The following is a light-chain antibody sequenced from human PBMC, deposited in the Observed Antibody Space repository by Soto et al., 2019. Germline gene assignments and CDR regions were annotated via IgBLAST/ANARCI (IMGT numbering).Light chain of an antibody. J-gene: IGLJ3*02. Sequence: QSALTQPRSVSGSPGQSVTISCTGTSTNVGGYKYVSWYQQHPGKVPKLMIYDVTKRPSGVPDRFSGSKSGNTASLTISGLQAEDEADYYCCSYAGSYIWVFGGGTKLTVL. V-gene: IGLV2-11*01. CDR3: CSYAGSYIWV. CDR1: STNVGGYKY. CDR2: DVT.